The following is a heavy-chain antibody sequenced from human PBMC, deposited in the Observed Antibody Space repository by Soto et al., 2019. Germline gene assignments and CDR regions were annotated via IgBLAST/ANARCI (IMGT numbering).Heavy chain of an antibody. Sequence: GGSLSLSCAASGFPFGNYAMSWVRQAPGKGLEWISGISGGGHGTNYADSVKGRFTISRDNSRNTLYLQMNSLRVEDTAVYYCAKDPRLQLGFWGQGTLVTVSS. V-gene: IGHV3-23*01. CDR1: GFPFGNYA. CDR2: ISGGGHGT. D-gene: IGHD1-1*01. J-gene: IGHJ4*02. CDR3: AKDPRLQLGF.